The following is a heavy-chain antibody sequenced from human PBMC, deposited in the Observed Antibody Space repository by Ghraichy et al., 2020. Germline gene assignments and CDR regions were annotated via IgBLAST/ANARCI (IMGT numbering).Heavy chain of an antibody. CDR3: ARVRAVAGPDYYYYYYMDV. D-gene: IGHD6-19*01. Sequence: ASVKVSCKASGYTFTSYGISWVRQAPGQGLEWMGWISAYNGNTNYAQKLQGRVTMTTDTSTSTAYMELRSLRSDDTAVYYCARVRAVAGPDYYYYYYMDVWGKGTTVTVSS. V-gene: IGHV1-18*01. J-gene: IGHJ6*03. CDR1: GYTFTSYG. CDR2: ISAYNGNT.